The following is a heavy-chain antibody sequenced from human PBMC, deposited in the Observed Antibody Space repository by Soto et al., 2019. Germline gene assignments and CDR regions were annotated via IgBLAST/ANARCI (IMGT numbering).Heavy chain of an antibody. J-gene: IGHJ5*02. CDR1: GFTFSSYA. V-gene: IGHV3-23*01. CDR2: ISGSGGST. Sequence: EVQLLESGGGLVQPGGSLRLSCAASGFTFSSYAMSWVRQAPGKGLEWVSAISGSGGSTYYADSVKGRFTISRDNSKNTLYLQMNSLRAEDTAVYYCAKDRIGGRIQLWLNWFDPWGQGTLVTVSS. CDR3: AKDRIGGRIQLWLNWFDP. D-gene: IGHD5-18*01.